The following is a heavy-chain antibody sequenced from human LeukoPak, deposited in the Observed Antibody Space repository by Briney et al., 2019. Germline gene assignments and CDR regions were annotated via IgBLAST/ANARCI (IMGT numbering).Heavy chain of an antibody. V-gene: IGHV3-21*01. Sequence: GGSLRLSCAASGFTFSTYSMNWVRQAPGKGLEWVSFISSSSSYIYYADSVKGRFTISRDNAKNSLYLQMNSLRAEDTAVYYCATEQQLDNYYYMDVWGKGTTVTVSS. CDR1: GFTFSTYS. CDR2: ISSSSSYI. CDR3: ATEQQLDNYYYMDV. J-gene: IGHJ6*03. D-gene: IGHD6-13*01.